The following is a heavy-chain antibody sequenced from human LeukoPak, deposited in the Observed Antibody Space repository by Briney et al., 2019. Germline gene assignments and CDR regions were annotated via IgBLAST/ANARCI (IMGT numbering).Heavy chain of an antibody. CDR2: ISGSGGST. V-gene: IGHV3-23*01. J-gene: IGHJ4*02. CDR3: PKDPNYYDSSGYNYFDY. CDR1: GFTFSSYA. Sequence: GGSLRLSCAASGFTFSSYAMSWVRQAPGKGLEWVSAISGSGGSTYYADSVKGRFTISRDNSKNTLYLQMNSLRAEDTAVYYCPKDPNYYDSSGYNYFDYWGQGNLVTVSS. D-gene: IGHD3-22*01.